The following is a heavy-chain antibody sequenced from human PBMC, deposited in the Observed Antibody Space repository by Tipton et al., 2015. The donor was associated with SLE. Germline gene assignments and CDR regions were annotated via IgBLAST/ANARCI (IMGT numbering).Heavy chain of an antibody. CDR1: GGSIRSSNYY. J-gene: IGHJ4*02. V-gene: IGHV4-39*07. CDR3: ARGGAITMGQGEVDY. D-gene: IGHD3-10*01. CDR2: IYHSGST. Sequence: TLSLTCTVSGGSIRSSNYYWGWIRQPPGKGLEWIGYIYHSGSTYYNPSLKSRVTISVDRSKNQFSLKLSSVTAADTAVYYCARGGAITMGQGEVDYWGQGTLVTVSS.